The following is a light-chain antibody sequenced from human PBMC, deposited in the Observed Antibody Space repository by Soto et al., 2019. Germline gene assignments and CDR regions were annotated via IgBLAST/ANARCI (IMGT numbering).Light chain of an antibody. CDR1: SSNIGSNY. J-gene: IGLJ2*01. V-gene: IGLV1-47*01. Sequence: QAVVTQPPSASGTPGQRVTISCSGSSSNIGSNYVYWYQQLPGTAPKLLIYRNNQRPSGVPDRFSGSKSGTSASLAIGGLRSEDEADYYCAAWDDSLSALFGGGTKLTVL. CDR2: RNN. CDR3: AAWDDSLSAL.